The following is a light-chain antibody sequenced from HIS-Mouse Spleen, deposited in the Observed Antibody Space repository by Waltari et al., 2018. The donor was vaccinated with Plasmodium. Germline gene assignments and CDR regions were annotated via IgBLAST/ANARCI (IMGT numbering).Light chain of an antibody. CDR2: EGS. J-gene: IGLJ3*02. CDR1: SSAVGSYNL. CDR3: CSYAGSSTLV. Sequence: QSALTPPASVSGSPGPSITISCTGTSSAVGSYNLVSWYQQPPGKAPKLMIYEGSKRPSGVSNRFSGSKSGNTASLTISGLQAEDEADYYCCSYAGSSTLVFGGGTKLTVL. V-gene: IGLV2-23*01.